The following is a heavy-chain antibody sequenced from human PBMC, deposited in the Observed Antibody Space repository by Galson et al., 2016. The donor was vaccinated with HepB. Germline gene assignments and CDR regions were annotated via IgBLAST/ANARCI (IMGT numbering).Heavy chain of an antibody. Sequence: SETLSLTCAVSGVSITSNDWWSWVRQPPGQGLEWIGQIFHSGRVNYTPSLASRVTISIDTSNNHFSLRLTSVTAADTAPDYCARQYWGGPSDYWGQGTLVTVSS. CDR1: GVSITSNDW. CDR2: IFHSGRV. CDR3: ARQYWGGPSDY. V-gene: IGHV4-4*02. D-gene: IGHD2/OR15-2a*01. J-gene: IGHJ4*02.